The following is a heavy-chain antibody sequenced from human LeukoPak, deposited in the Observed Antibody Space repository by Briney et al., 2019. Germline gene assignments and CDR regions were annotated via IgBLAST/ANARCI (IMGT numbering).Heavy chain of an antibody. V-gene: IGHV3-30*04. CDR3: ASVLDY. CDR1: GFTFSSFA. CDR2: IAYDGSDK. Sequence: GGSLRLSCAASGFTFSSFAMQWVRQAPGKGLEWMAVIAYDGSDKYYADAVRGRFTISRDDSKNIVYPQMNNLKTEDTAVYYCASVLDYWGQGILVTVSS. J-gene: IGHJ4*02.